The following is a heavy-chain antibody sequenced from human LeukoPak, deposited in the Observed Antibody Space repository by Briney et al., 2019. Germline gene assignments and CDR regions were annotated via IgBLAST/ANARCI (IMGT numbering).Heavy chain of an antibody. CDR3: ARSIAAAGTDFDY. CDR1: GFTFSSSA. D-gene: IGHD6-13*01. V-gene: IGHV3-48*04. J-gene: IGHJ4*02. Sequence: GGSLRLSCAASGFTFSSSAMSWVRQAPGKGLEWVSYISSSGSTIYYADSVKGRFTISRDNAKNSLYLQMNSLRAEDTAVYYCARSIAAAGTDFDYWGQGTLVTVSS. CDR2: ISSSGSTI.